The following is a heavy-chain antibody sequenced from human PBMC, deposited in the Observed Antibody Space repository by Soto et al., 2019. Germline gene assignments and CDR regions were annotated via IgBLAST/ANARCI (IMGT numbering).Heavy chain of an antibody. J-gene: IGHJ4*02. CDR2: ISAYNGNT. D-gene: IGHD2-2*02. CDR3: ARDGVDCSSTSCYRNLHFDY. CDR1: GYTFTSYG. Sequence: ASVKVSCKASGYTFTSYGISWVRQAPGQGLEWMGWISAYNGNTNYAQKLQGRVTMTTDTSTSTAYMELRSLRSDDTAVYYCARDGVDCSSTSCYRNLHFDYWGQGTLVTVSS. V-gene: IGHV1-18*01.